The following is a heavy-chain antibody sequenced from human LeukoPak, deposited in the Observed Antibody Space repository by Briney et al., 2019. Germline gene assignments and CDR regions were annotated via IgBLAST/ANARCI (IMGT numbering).Heavy chain of an antibody. Sequence: SQTLSLTXTVSGGSVTSGNYYWNWIRQPAGNGLEWIGSVYYSGSTYYNPSLKSRVTISVDTSKNQFSLKLSSVTAADTAVYYCATICSTTSCHLDYWGQGTLVTVSS. CDR2: VYYSGST. CDR3: ATICSTTSCHLDY. CDR1: GGSVTSGNYY. D-gene: IGHD2-2*01. V-gene: IGHV4-30-2*03. J-gene: IGHJ4*02.